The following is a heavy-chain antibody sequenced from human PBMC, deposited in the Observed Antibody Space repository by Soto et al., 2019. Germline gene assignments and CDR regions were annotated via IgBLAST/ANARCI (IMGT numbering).Heavy chain of an antibody. CDR3: ARGLYVYGDYQTYYYYYYMDV. CDR2: INPSGGST. J-gene: IGHJ6*03. Sequence: PGPSVKVSCKASGYTFTSYYMHWVRQAPGQGLEWMGIINPSGGSTSYAQKFQGRVTMTRDTSTSTVYMELSSLRSEDTAVYYCARGLYVYGDYQTYYYYYYMDVWGKGTTVTVSS. CDR1: GYTFTSYY. D-gene: IGHD4-17*01. V-gene: IGHV1-46*03.